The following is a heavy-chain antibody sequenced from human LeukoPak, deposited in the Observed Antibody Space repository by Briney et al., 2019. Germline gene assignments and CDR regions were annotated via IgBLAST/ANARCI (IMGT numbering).Heavy chain of an antibody. Sequence: ASVKVSCKASGYIFIHHYIRWVRQAPGQGLEWMGWINPNNGVTSYAQRFQGRVTMTGDTSISTSYMELSNLRSDDTAIYYCVRIYYGPDYWGQGTLVTVSS. CDR3: VRIYYGPDY. CDR1: GYIFIHHY. J-gene: IGHJ4*02. D-gene: IGHD3-3*01. V-gene: IGHV1-2*02. CDR2: INPNNGVT.